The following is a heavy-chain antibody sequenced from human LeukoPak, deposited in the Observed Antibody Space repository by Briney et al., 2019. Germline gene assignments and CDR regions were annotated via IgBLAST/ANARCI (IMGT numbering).Heavy chain of an antibody. CDR2: IYTSGST. V-gene: IGHV4-61*02. CDR1: GGSISSGSYY. J-gene: IGHJ6*03. D-gene: IGHD3-10*01. Sequence: SETLSLTCTVSGGSISSGSYYWSWIRQPAGKGLEWIGRIYTSGSTNYNPSLKSRVTISVDTSKNQFSLKLSSVTAADTAVYYCARAVGSGSFQTYYYYMDVWGKGTTVTISS. CDR3: ARAVGSGSFQTYYYYMDV.